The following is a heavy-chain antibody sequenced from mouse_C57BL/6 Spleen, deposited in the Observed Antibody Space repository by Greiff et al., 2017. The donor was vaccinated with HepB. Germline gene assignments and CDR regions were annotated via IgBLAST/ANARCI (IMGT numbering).Heavy chain of an antibody. J-gene: IGHJ2*01. D-gene: IGHD1-1*01. CDR2: ISSGSSTI. CDR1: GFTFSDYG. CDR3: ATGYYGSSYLFDY. Sequence: EVQVVESGGGLVKPGGSLKLSCAASGFTFSDYGMHWVRQAPEKGLEWVAYISSGSSTIYYADTVKGRFTISRDNAKNTLFLQMTSLRSEDTAMYYCATGYYGSSYLFDYWGQGTTLTVSS. V-gene: IGHV5-17*01.